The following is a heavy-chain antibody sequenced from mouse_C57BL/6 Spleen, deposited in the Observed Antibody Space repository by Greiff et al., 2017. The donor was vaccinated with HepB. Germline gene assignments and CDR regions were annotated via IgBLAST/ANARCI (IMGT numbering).Heavy chain of an antibody. J-gene: IGHJ1*03. CDR2: ISSGSSTI. D-gene: IGHD1-1*01. CDR3: ARTNYGSSYDWYFDV. Sequence: EVKLQESGGGLVKPGGSLKLSCAASGFTFSDYGMHWVRQAPEKGLEWVAYISSGSSTIYYADTVKGRFTISRDNAKNTLFLQMTSLRSEDTAMYYCARTNYGSSYDWYFDVWGTGTTVTDSS. CDR1: GFTFSDYG. V-gene: IGHV5-17*01.